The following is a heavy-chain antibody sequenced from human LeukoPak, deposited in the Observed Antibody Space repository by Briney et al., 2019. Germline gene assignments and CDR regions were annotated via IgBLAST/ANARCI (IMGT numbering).Heavy chain of an antibody. V-gene: IGHV1-8*01. Sequence: PWASVKVSCKASGYTFTSYDINWVRQAPGQGLEWMASMNPNNGNTAHARKFQGRVTMARNTSIGTAYLELSTLRSEDTAVYYCARLHWESGGIYFYYYMDVWGKGTTVTVSS. D-gene: IGHD3-16*01. CDR1: GYTFTSYD. CDR2: MNPNNGNT. J-gene: IGHJ6*03. CDR3: ARLHWESGGIYFYYYMDV.